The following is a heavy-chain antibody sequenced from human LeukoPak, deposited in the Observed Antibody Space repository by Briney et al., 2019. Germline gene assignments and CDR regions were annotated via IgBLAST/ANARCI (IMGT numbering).Heavy chain of an antibody. Sequence: GRSLRLSCAASGFTFSSYGIHWVRQAPGKGLEWVAVISYDGSNKYYADSVKGRFTISRDNSKNTLYLQMNSLRAEDTAVYYCATPVRDYWGQGTLVTVSS. CDR1: GFTFSSYG. V-gene: IGHV3-30*03. CDR2: ISYDGSNK. J-gene: IGHJ4*02. CDR3: ATPVRDY.